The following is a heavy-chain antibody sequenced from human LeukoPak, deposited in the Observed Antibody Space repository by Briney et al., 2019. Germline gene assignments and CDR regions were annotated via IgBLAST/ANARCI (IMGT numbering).Heavy chain of an antibody. CDR2: INPNSGGT. Sequence: ASVKVSCKASGYTFTGYYMHWVRQAPGQGLEWMGWINPNSGGTNYAQKFQGRVTMTRDTSISTAYMELSRLRSDDTAVYYCARGGYDPQADVYFDYWGQGTLVTVSS. CDR1: GYTFTGYY. CDR3: ARGGYDPQADVYFDY. V-gene: IGHV1-2*02. J-gene: IGHJ4*02. D-gene: IGHD5-12*01.